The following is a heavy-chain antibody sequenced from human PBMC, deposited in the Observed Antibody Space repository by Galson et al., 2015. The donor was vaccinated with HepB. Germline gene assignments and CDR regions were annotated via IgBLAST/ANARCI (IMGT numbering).Heavy chain of an antibody. V-gene: IGHV1-69*13. J-gene: IGHJ3*02. CDR3: ARDFGHCSGGSCPGAFDI. CDR1: GGTFSNHA. D-gene: IGHD2-15*01. Sequence: SVKVSCKASGGTFSNHAISWVRQAPGQGLEWMGGIITIFDIADYAQRFQGRVTITADETTSTAYMELSNLRSEDTAVYYCARDFGHCSGGSCPGAFDIWGQGTMVTVSS. CDR2: IITIFDIA.